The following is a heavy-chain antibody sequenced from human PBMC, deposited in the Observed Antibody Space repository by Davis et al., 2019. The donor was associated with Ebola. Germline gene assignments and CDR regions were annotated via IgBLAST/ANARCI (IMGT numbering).Heavy chain of an antibody. CDR1: GYTFTSYG. CDR3: ARVMLYALLEFGGMDV. CDR2: INPHNGNT. V-gene: IGHV1-18*04. D-gene: IGHD2-8*01. Sequence: AASVKVSCKASGYTFTSYGITWVRQAPGQGLEWMGWINPHNGNTNYAQNLQGRVTMTTDSSTSTAYMELRSLRPDDTAVYYCARVMLYALLEFGGMDVWGKGTTVIVSS. J-gene: IGHJ6*04.